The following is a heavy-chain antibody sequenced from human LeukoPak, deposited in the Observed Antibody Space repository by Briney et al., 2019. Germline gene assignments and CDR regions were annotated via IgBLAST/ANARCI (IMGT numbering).Heavy chain of an antibody. D-gene: IGHD4-23*01. V-gene: IGHV4-34*01. CDR3: ARVRWFPRAFDI. Sequence: PSETLSLTCAVYGGSFSNYYWSWIRQPPGKGLGWIGEINHSGSTHYNPSLKSRVTISVDTSKKQFSLKLCSVTAADTAVYYCARVRWFPRAFDIWGQGTMVTVSS. J-gene: IGHJ3*02. CDR2: INHSGST. CDR1: GGSFSNYY.